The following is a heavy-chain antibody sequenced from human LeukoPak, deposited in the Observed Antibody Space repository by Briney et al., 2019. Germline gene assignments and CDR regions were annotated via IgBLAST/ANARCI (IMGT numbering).Heavy chain of an antibody. V-gene: IGHV3-23*01. CDR1: GFTFSSYA. D-gene: IGHD6-19*01. Sequence: GGSLRLSCAASGFTFSSYAMSWVRQAPGKGLEWVSAISGTGGRTYYADSVKGRFTISRDNSKNTLYLQMNSLRAEDTAVYYCAEEPASSGWFDPWGQGTLVAVSS. CDR3: AEEPASSGWFDP. J-gene: IGHJ5*02. CDR2: ISGTGGRT.